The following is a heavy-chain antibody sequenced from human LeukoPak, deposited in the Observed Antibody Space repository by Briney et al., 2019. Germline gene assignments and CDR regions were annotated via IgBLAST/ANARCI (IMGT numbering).Heavy chain of an antibody. CDR1: GGSISSSNYN. V-gene: IGHV4-39*01. J-gene: IGHJ4*02. CDR2: IYYSGST. CDR3: ARLGDSYATDY. Sequence: SETLSITCTVSGGSISSSNYNWGWIRQPPGKGLEWVGSIYYSGSTYYNPSLKSRVTISVDTSKNQFSLKLSPVTAADTAVYYCARLGDSYATDYWGQGTLVTVSS. D-gene: IGHD5-18*01.